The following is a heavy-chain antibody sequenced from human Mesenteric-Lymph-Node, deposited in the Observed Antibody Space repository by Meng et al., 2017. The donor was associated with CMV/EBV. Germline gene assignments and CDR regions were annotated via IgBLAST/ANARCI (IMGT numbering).Heavy chain of an antibody. CDR1: GFTFSRYG. V-gene: IGHV3-30*02. D-gene: IGHD3-3*01. Sequence: GGSLRLSCGASGFTFSRYGMTWVRQAPGKGLEWVAFIHNNEEDKYYADSVKGRFTISRDNSENTLYLQINSLRVEDTAVYFCAKDPNDFWSAYYHGLDVWGQGTTVTVSS. J-gene: IGHJ6*02. CDR2: IHNNEEDK. CDR3: AKDPNDFWSAYYHGLDV.